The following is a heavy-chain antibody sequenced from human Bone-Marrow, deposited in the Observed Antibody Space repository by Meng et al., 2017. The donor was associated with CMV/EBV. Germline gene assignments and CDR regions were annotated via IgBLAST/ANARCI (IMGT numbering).Heavy chain of an antibody. D-gene: IGHD3-10*01. Sequence: ASVKVSCKASGYTFTSYDINWVRQATGQGLEWMGWMNPNSANTGYAQKFQGRVTMTRNTSISTAYMELSSLKSEDTAVYYCAIGFPMVRGVIRPLEFDYWGQGTLVTVSS. V-gene: IGHV1-8*01. CDR1: GYTFTSYD. J-gene: IGHJ4*02. CDR3: AIGFPMVRGVIRPLEFDY. CDR2: MNPNSANT.